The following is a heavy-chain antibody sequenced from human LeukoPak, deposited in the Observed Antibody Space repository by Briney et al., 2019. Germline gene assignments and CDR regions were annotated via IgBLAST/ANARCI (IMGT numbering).Heavy chain of an antibody. D-gene: IGHD1-1*01. CDR3: ARDGTTGTSRWFDP. J-gene: IGHJ5*02. CDR1: GGSFSGYY. Sequence: PSETLSLTCAVYGGSFSGYYWSWIRQPPGKGLEWIGEINHSGSTDYNPSLKSRLTISVDTSKNQFSLKLSSVTAADTAVYYCARDGTTGTSRWFDPWGQGTLVTVSS. CDR2: INHSGST. V-gene: IGHV4-34*01.